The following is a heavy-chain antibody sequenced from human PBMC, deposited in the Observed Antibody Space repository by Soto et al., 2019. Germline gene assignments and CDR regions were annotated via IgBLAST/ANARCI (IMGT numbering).Heavy chain of an antibody. CDR1: GYDFTHYW. Sequence: LKISCKGSGYDFTHYWIAWVRQTPGKGLEWMGVIYPGDSDTKYSPSFQGQVTISADKPIDTPHLQRSSLKASDTAIYYCARAGEYSDASDFSSLGHGGQGTRVPVSS. CDR3: ARAGEYSDASDFSSLGH. J-gene: IGHJ4*02. CDR2: IYPGDSDT. D-gene: IGHD3-3*01. V-gene: IGHV5-51*04.